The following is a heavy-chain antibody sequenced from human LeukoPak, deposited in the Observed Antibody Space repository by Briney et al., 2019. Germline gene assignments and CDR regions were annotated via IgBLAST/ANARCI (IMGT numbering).Heavy chain of an antibody. CDR3: AKDSGLYYYYYMDV. J-gene: IGHJ6*03. V-gene: IGHV3-9*01. Sequence: GGSLRLSCAASGFTFSSYSMNWVRQAPGKGLEWVSGISWNSGSIGYADSVKGRFTISRDNAKNSVYLQMNSLRAEDTALYYCAKDSGLYYYYYMDVWGKGTTVTISS. CDR2: ISWNSGSI. CDR1: GFTFSSYS.